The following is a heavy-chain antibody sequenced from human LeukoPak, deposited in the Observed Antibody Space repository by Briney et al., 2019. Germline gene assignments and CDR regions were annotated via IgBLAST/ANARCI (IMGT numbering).Heavy chain of an antibody. J-gene: IGHJ6*03. D-gene: IGHD3-3*01. CDR3: ARDGIFGVVGYYYYMDV. V-gene: IGHV3-21*01. Sequence: GGSLRLSCAASGFTFSSYGMHWVRQAPGKGLEWVSSISSSSTYIYYADSVKGRFTFSRDDAKNSLYLQMNSLRAEDTAVYYCARDGIFGVVGYYYYMDVWGKGTTVTVSS. CDR2: ISSSSTYI. CDR1: GFTFSSYG.